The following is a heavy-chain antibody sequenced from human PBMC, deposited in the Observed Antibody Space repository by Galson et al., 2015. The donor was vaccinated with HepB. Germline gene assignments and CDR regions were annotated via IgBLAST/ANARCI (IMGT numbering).Heavy chain of an antibody. D-gene: IGHD2-15*01. CDR2: TYYRSKWYN. J-gene: IGHJ3*02. Sequence: CAISGDSVSSKSVAWNWIRQSPSRGLEWLGRTYYRSKWYNDYALSVESRITINPDTSQNQFSLQLNSVTPADTAVYYCARGVGTRVPAATGIVVVVAARSGAFDIWGQGTMVTVSS. V-gene: IGHV6-1*01. CDR3: ARGVGTRVPAATGIVVVVAARSGAFDI. CDR1: GDSVSSKSVA.